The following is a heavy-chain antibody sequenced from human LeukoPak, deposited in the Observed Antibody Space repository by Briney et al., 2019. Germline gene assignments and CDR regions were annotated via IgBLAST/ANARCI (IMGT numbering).Heavy chain of an antibody. J-gene: IGHJ4*02. Sequence: SETLSLTCTVSGGSISSYYWSWIRQPPGKGLEWIGYIYYSGSTNYNSSLKSRVTISVDTSKNQFSLKLSSVTAADTAVCYCARGYDYGDPTFDYWGQGTLVTVSS. CDR1: GGSISSYY. V-gene: IGHV4-59*01. CDR3: ARGYDYGDPTFDY. CDR2: IYYSGST. D-gene: IGHD4-17*01.